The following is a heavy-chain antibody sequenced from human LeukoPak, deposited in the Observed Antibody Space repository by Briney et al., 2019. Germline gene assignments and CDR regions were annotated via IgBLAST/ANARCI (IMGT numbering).Heavy chain of an antibody. CDR3: AREIPATRGDAFDV. V-gene: IGHV3-48*03. CDR2: IGRSNDNV. Sequence: GGSLRLSCVASGFTFSSYELNWVRQAPGKGLEWLSYIGRSNDNVKYAGSVRGRFTVYRDNAKDLLYLQMNSLRVEDTAVYFCAREIPATRGDAFDVWGQGTVVTVSS. J-gene: IGHJ3*01. CDR1: GFTFSSYE. D-gene: IGHD2-2*01.